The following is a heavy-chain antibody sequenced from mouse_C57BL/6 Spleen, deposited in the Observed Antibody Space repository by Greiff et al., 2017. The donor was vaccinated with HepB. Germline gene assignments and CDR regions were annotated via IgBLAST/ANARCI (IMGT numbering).Heavy chain of an antibody. D-gene: IGHD1-1*01. J-gene: IGHJ4*01. CDR1: GFSLTSYG. V-gene: IGHV2-2*01. CDR3: ASTGHYYAMDY. CDR2: IWSGGST. Sequence: VMLVESGPGLVQPSQSLSITCTVSGFSLTSYGVHWVRQSPGKGLEWLGVIWSGGSTDYNAAFISRLSISKDNSKSQVFFKMNSLQADDTAIYYCASTGHYYAMDYWGQGTSVTVSS.